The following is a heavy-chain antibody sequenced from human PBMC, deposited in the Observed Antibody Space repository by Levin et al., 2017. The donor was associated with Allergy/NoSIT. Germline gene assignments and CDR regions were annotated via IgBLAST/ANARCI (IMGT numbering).Heavy chain of an antibody. CDR3: ARWDSGLSAFDI. V-gene: IGHV3-30*04. D-gene: IGHD5-12*01. CDR1: GFTFSSYA. J-gene: IGHJ3*02. Sequence: GESLKISCAASGFTFSSYAMHWVRQAPGKGLEWVAVISYDGSNKYYADSVKGRFTISRDNSKNTLYLQMNSLRAEDTAVYYCARWDSGLSAFDIWGQGTMVTVSS. CDR2: ISYDGSNK.